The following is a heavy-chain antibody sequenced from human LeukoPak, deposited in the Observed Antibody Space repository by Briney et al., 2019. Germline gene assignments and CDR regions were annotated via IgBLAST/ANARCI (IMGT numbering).Heavy chain of an antibody. Sequence: GGSLRLSCAASGFRFSTYSMNWVRQAPGRGLEWVSYINSNSRSIYYADSVKGRFTISRDNAKNSLYLQMNSLRAEDTAVYYCAREPAAGGDDYYYMDVWGKGTTVTVSS. CDR2: INSNSRSI. CDR3: AREPAAGGDDYYYMDV. J-gene: IGHJ6*03. V-gene: IGHV3-48*01. CDR1: GFRFSTYS. D-gene: IGHD6-13*01.